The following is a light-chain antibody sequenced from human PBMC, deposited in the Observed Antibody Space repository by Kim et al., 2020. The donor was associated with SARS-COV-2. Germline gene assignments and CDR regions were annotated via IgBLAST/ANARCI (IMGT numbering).Light chain of an antibody. CDR1: NIGSKR. Sequence: SVAPGKTARITCGGNNIGSKRVHWYQQKPGQAPVLVIYYDTDRPSGIPERFSGSNSGNTATLTISRVEAGDDADYYCQVWDSSSVVFGGGTQLTVL. J-gene: IGLJ2*01. CDR2: YDT. V-gene: IGLV3-21*04. CDR3: QVWDSSSVV.